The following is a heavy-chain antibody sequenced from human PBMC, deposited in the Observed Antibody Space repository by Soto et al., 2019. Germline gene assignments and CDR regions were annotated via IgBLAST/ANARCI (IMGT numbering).Heavy chain of an antibody. CDR3: ARDSSKYTYGSFYFDY. V-gene: IGHV3-48*02. D-gene: IGHD5-18*01. Sequence: GGSLRLSCAACGFTFSNYGINWVRQAPGRGLEWISYISYSSATIHYADSVRGRFTSSRDNANNSLYLEMSSLRDEDTPVYFCARDSSKYTYGSFYFDYWGQGALVT. CDR1: GFTFSNYG. J-gene: IGHJ4*02. CDR2: ISYSSATI.